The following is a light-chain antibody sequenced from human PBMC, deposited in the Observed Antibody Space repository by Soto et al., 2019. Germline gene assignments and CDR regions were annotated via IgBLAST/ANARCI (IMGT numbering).Light chain of an antibody. CDR3: QQYGSSPRT. CDR1: QSVSSSY. J-gene: IGKJ1*01. V-gene: IGKV3-20*01. Sequence: EIVLTQSPGTLSLSPGERATLSCRSSQSVSSSYLVWYQQKPGQAPRLLIYAASSRATGIPDRFSGSGSGTDFTLTISRLEPEDFAVYYCQQYGSSPRTCGQGTKLESK. CDR2: AAS.